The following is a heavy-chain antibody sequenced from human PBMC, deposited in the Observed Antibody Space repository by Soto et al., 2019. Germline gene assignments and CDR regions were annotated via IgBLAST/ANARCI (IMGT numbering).Heavy chain of an antibody. V-gene: IGHV1-46*01. CDR2: VNPSGGSA. CDR1: GYIFTSYS. CDR3: AREENCRGGTCYSEYFHH. D-gene: IGHD2-15*01. J-gene: IGHJ1*01. Sequence: ASVKVSCKTSGYIFTSYSMHWVRQAPGQGLEWMGVVNPSGGSAHYAQSFEGRVTLTRDTSTSTFYMELSSLRSEDTAVYYCAREENCRGGTCYSEYFHHWGQGTLVTVSS.